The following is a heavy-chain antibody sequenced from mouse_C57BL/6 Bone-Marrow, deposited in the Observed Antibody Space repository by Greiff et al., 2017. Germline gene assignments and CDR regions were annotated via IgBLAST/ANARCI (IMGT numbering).Heavy chain of an antibody. Sequence: EVQGVESGGDLVKPGGSLKLSCEASGFTFSSYGMYWVRQTPGKGLEWVASIVSGGSYTYYPESVKGRFTSSRDNAKNTLYLQMISLKSEDTAMYYCARPHNYSNSYGYWGQGTPLTVSS. CDR2: IVSGGSYT. V-gene: IGHV5-6*01. CDR1: GFTFSSYG. J-gene: IGHJ2*01. D-gene: IGHD1-1*01. CDR3: ARPHNYSNSYGY.